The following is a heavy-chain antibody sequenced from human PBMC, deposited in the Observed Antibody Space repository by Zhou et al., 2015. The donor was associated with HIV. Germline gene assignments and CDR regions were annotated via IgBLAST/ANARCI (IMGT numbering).Heavy chain of an antibody. CDR3: ARTRNAFDDYVWGSYRYPHYYYYYYMDV. V-gene: IGHV1-69*01. J-gene: IGHJ6*03. Sequence: QVQLVQSGAEVKKPGSSVKVSCKASGGTFSSYAISWVRQAPGQGLEWMGGIIPIFGTANYAQKFQGRVTITADESTSTAYMELSSLRSEDTAVYYCARTRNAFDDYVWGSYRYPHYYYYYYMDVWGKGTTVTVSS. CDR2: IIPIFGTA. CDR1: GGTFSSYA. D-gene: IGHD3-16*02.